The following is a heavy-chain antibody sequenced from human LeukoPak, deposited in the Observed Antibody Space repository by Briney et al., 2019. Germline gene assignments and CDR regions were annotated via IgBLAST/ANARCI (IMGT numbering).Heavy chain of an antibody. CDR1: GFTFSSYG. D-gene: IGHD3-22*01. CDR2: IWYDGSNK. CDR3: TVTMIVVVGPFDP. V-gene: IGHV3-33*08. Sequence: GGSLRLSCAASGFTFSSYGMHWVRQAPGKGLEWVAVIWYDGSNKYYADSVKGRFTISRDNSKSTLYLQMNSLRAEDTAVYYCTVTMIVVVGPFDPWGQGTLVTVSS. J-gene: IGHJ5*02.